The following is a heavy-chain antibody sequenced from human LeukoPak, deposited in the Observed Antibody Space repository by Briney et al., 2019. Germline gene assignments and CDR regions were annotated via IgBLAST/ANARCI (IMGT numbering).Heavy chain of an antibody. J-gene: IGHJ1*01. D-gene: IGHD6-19*01. V-gene: IGHV5-51*01. Sequence: GESLRISCKGSGHSFSNYWIAWVRQMPGKGLEWMGIIYPVDSDTRYSPSFQGQVTISADKSISTAYLQWSSLKASDTAMYFCARLDTSGSDYFQYWGQRTLVTVSS. CDR3: ARLDTSGSDYFQY. CDR2: IYPVDSDT. CDR1: GHSFSNYW.